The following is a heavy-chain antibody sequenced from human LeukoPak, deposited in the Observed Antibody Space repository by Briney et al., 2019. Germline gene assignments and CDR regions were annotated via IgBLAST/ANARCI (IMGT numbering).Heavy chain of an antibody. CDR3: VRDHEGPTLLDY. D-gene: IGHD1-26*01. V-gene: IGHV3-74*01. J-gene: IGHJ4*02. Sequence: GGSLRLSCAASGFTFSTYWMHWVRQAPGKGLVWVSHINPDGSNTKYAASVKGRFTISRDNAKNTLYLQMNSLTTEDTAVYYCVRDHEGPTLLDYWGQGTLVTVSS. CDR2: INPDGSNT. CDR1: GFTFSTYW.